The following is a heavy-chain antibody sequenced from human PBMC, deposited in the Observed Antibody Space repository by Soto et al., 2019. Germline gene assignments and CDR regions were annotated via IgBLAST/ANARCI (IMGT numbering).Heavy chain of an antibody. J-gene: IGHJ6*02. CDR2: IDAGNGNT. CDR1: GYSFTTYA. V-gene: IGHV1-3*01. CDR3: TTDRIVVVPAAIRPPPSYYYYGMDV. D-gene: IGHD2-2*01. Sequence: GALVKVSCKASGYSFTTYALDWVRQAPGQRLEWMAWIDAGNGNTKYSQKFQGRVTVTRDTIASTIYMQMNSLKTEDTAVYYCTTDRIVVVPAAIRPPPSYYYYGMDVWGQGTTVPVSS.